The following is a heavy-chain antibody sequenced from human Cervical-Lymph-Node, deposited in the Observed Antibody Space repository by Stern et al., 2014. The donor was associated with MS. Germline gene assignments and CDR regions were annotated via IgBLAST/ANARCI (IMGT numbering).Heavy chain of an antibody. CDR2: IYSGGST. Sequence: EVQLVESGGGLIQPGGSLRLSCAVSGYSVSTNYMSWIRQAPGKGLEWVAVIYSGGSTSHADSVRGRFTISRDNARNTLSLQMDSLRAEDTAVYYCARDYYDSRGYSHWGQGTLVTVSS. CDR3: ARDYYDSRGYSH. J-gene: IGHJ4*02. V-gene: IGHV3-53*01. CDR1: GYSVSTNY. D-gene: IGHD3-22*01.